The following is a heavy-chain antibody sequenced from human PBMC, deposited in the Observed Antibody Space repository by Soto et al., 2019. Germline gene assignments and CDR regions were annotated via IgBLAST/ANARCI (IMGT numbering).Heavy chain of an antibody. J-gene: IGHJ3*02. CDR3: AKGRTYEDDWKLDALDM. Sequence: GGSLRLSCAASGFTCSRHATNWVRQAPGKGLEWVSAINGRGDGTYYADSVKGRFTLSRDHSKNTVHLQMNSLRAEDTAVYYCAKGRTYEDDWKLDALDMWGQGTLVTVSS. D-gene: IGHD1-1*01. CDR2: INGRGDGT. CDR1: GFTCSRHA. V-gene: IGHV3-23*01.